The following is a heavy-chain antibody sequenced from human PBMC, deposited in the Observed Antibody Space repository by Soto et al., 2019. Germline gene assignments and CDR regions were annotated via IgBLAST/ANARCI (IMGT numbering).Heavy chain of an antibody. CDR3: AKGYDSSGYYYVAEFFDYFDY. J-gene: IGHJ4*02. CDR2: ISGSGGST. Sequence: SGGSLRLSCAASGFTFSSYAMSWVRQAPGKGLEWVSAISGSGGSTYYADSVKGRFTISRDNSKNTLYLQMNSLRAEDTAVYYCAKGYDSSGYYYVAEFFDYFDYWGQGTLVTVSS. V-gene: IGHV3-23*01. D-gene: IGHD3-22*01. CDR1: GFTFSSYA.